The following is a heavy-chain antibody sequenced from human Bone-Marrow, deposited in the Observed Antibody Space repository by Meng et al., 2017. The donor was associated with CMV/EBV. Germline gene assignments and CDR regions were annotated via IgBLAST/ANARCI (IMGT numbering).Heavy chain of an antibody. CDR2: INPNTGGT. J-gene: IGHJ4*02. V-gene: IGHV1-2*02. CDR3: ARRADLIVVAGLDY. CDR1: GYTLTGYY. Sequence: ASVKVSCKASGYTLTGYYIHWVRQAPGQGLEWMGWINPNTGGTNSAQKFQGRVTMTRDTSFSTAYMELSRLRFDDTAMYYCARRADLIVVAGLDYWGQGTLVTGYS. D-gene: IGHD6-19*01.